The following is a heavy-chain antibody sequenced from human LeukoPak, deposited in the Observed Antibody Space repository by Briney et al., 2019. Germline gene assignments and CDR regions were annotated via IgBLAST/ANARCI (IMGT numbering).Heavy chain of an antibody. V-gene: IGHV3-30*02. CDR2: IRYDGSNK. CDR1: VFTFSSYG. D-gene: IGHD6-13*01. CDR3: AKAIGIAAATYYGMDV. J-gene: IGHJ6*02. Sequence: GGSLRLSCAASVFTFSSYGMHWVRQAPGKGLEWVAFIRYDGSNKYYADSVKGRFTISRDNSKNTLYLQMNSLRAEDTAVYYCAKAIGIAAATYYGMDVWGQGTTVTVSS.